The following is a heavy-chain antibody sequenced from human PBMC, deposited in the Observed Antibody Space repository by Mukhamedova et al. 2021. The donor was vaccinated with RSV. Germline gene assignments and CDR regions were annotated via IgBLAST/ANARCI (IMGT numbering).Heavy chain of an antibody. CDR3: ATIGAVDTTMVIVAY. V-gene: IGHV1-2*02. J-gene: IGHJ4*02. D-gene: IGHD5-18*01. Sequence: GQGLEWMGWINPNSGGTNYVQKYQGRATMTRDTSISTAYMELSRLTSDDTAIYYCATIGAVDTTMVIVAYWGQGTLVTVSS. CDR2: INPNSGGT.